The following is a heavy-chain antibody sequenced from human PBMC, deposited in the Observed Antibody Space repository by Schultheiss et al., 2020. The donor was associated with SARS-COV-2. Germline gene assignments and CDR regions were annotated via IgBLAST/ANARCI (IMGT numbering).Heavy chain of an antibody. D-gene: IGHD3-3*01. CDR3: ARTWERFTIFGD. CDR1: GGSISSGDYY. V-gene: IGHV4-61*08. J-gene: IGHJ1*01. CDR2: IYHSGSDST. Sequence: SETLSLTCTVSGGSISSGDYYWHWIRQPLGKGLEWIGYIYHSGSDSTNYNPSLKSRVTISIDTSKNQFSLDLTSVTAADTAVYYCARTWERFTIFGDWGQGTLVTVSS.